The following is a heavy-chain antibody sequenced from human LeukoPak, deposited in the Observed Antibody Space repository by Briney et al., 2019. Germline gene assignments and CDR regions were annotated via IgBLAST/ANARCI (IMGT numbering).Heavy chain of an antibody. V-gene: IGHV3-23*01. J-gene: IGHJ4*02. D-gene: IGHD1-26*01. CDR3: AKDTYSTSPYYFDY. CDR2: ISSGCST. Sequence: GGSLRLSCAAAGFTFNNYAMSWVRQAPGKGLKWVSGISSGCSTYYADSVKGRFTISRDNSKNTLHLQMNSLRAEDTAVYYCAKDTYSTSPYYFDYWRQGTLVTVSS. CDR1: GFTFNNYA.